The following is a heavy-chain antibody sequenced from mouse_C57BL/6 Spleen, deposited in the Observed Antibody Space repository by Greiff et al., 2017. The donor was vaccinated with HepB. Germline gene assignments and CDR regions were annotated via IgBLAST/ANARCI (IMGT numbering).Heavy chain of an antibody. CDR2: ISGGGGNT. Sequence: VKLVESGGGLVKPGGSLKLSCAASGFTFSSYTMSRVRQTPEKRLEWVATISGGGGNTYYPDSVKGRFTISRDNAKNTLYLQMSSLRSEDTALYYCARHDYYGGAMDYWGQGTSVTVSS. CDR1: GFTFSSYT. D-gene: IGHD1-1*01. V-gene: IGHV5-9*01. CDR3: ARHDYYGGAMDY. J-gene: IGHJ4*01.